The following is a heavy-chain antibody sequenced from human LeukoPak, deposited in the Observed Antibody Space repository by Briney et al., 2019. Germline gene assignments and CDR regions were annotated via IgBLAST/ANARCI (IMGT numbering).Heavy chain of an antibody. J-gene: IGHJ6*04. CDR2: IYYSGST. CDR1: GGSISSSSYY. V-gene: IGHV4-39*01. Sequence: SETLSLTCTVSGGSISSSSYYWGWIRQPPGKGLEWIGSIYYSGSTYYNPSLKSRVTISVDTSKNQFSLKLSSVTAADTAVYYCRNSSSFSVWLDVWGKGTTVTVSS. D-gene: IGHD6-6*01. CDR3: RNSSSFSVWLDV.